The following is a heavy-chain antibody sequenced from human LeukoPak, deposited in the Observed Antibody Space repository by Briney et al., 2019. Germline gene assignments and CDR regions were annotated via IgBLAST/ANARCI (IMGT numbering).Heavy chain of an antibody. V-gene: IGHV3-30*02. CDR2: IRYDGSNK. Sequence: GGSLRLSCAASGFTFSSYGMHWVRQAPGKGLEWVAFIRYDGSNKYYADSVKGRFTISRDNSENTLYLQMNSLRAEDTAVYYCAKVRYCSGGSCYFFDYWGQGTLVTVSS. D-gene: IGHD2-15*01. J-gene: IGHJ4*02. CDR3: AKVRYCSGGSCYFFDY. CDR1: GFTFSSYG.